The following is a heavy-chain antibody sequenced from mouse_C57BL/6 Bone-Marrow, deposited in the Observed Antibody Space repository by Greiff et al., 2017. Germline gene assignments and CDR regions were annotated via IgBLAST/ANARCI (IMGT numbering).Heavy chain of an antibody. Sequence: VQLKQSGAELARPGASVKLSCKASGYTFTSYGISWVKQRTGQGLEWIGEIYPRSGNTYYNEKFKGKATLTADKSSSTAYMELRSLTSEDSAVYFCARDLMDYWGQGTTLTVSS. CDR3: ARDLMDY. CDR2: IYPRSGNT. J-gene: IGHJ2*01. CDR1: GYTFTSYG. V-gene: IGHV1-81*01.